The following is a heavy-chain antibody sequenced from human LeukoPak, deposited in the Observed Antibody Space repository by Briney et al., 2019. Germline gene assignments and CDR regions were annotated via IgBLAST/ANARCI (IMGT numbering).Heavy chain of an antibody. CDR2: ISYDGSNK. V-gene: IGHV3-30-3*01. D-gene: IGHD6-6*01. CDR1: GFTFSSYA. Sequence: GGSLRLSCAASGFTFSSYATHWVRQAPGKGLEWVAVISYDGSNKYYADSVKGRFTISRDNSKNTLYLQMNSLRAEDTAVYYCARPQYSSSVDAFDIWGQGTMVTVSS. CDR3: ARPQYSSSVDAFDI. J-gene: IGHJ3*02.